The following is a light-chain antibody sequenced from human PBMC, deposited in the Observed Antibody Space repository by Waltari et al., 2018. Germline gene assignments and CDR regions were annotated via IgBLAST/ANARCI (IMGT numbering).Light chain of an antibody. V-gene: IGLV2-14*01. CDR2: DVS. CDR1: RSDVGCYNY. CDR3: SSYTSSSTPWV. J-gene: IGLJ3*02. Sequence: QSALTQPASVAGSPGQSLPISCTGTRSDVGCYNYLSLYQQHPGKAPNLMIYDVSNRPSGVSNRFSGSKSGNTASLPISGLQAEDEADYYCSSYTSSSTPWVFGGGTKLTVL.